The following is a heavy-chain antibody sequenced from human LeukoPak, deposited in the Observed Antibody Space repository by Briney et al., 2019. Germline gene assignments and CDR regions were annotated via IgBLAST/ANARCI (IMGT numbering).Heavy chain of an antibody. Sequence: SETLSLTCAVYGGSFSGYYWSWIRQPPGKGLEWIGEINHSGSTNYNPSLESRVTISVDTSKNQFSLKLSSVTAADTAVYYCASSSMAFDYWGQGTLVTVSS. CDR3: ASSSMAFDY. CDR1: GGSFSGYY. J-gene: IGHJ4*02. CDR2: INHSGST. V-gene: IGHV4-34*01. D-gene: IGHD5-24*01.